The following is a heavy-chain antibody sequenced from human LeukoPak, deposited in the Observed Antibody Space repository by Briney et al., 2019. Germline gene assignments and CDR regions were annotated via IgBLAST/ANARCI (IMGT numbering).Heavy chain of an antibody. D-gene: IGHD4-17*01. CDR3: ASSLTTVPTFDY. J-gene: IGHJ4*02. Sequence: SETLSLTCTVSGGSISSYYWSWIRQPPGKGLEWIGYIYYSGSTNYNPSLKSRVTISVYTSKNQFSLKLSSVTAADTAVYYCASSLTTVPTFDYWGQGTLVTVSS. CDR1: GGSISSYY. CDR2: IYYSGST. V-gene: IGHV4-59*01.